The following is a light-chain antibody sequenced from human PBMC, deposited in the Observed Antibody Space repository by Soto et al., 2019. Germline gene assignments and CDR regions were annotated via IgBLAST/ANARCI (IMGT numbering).Light chain of an antibody. CDR3: AAWDDNLSGFYV. CDR1: STNIGAGYG. J-gene: IGLJ1*01. CDR2: GNT. V-gene: IGLV1-40*01. Sequence: QSVLTQPPSVSGAPGQRVSISCTGSSTNIGAGYGVHWYQQRPGTAPKLLIVGNTIRPSGVPDRFSASKSGTSASLAISGLQSEDEAEYYCAAWDDNLSGFYVFGTGTKVTVL.